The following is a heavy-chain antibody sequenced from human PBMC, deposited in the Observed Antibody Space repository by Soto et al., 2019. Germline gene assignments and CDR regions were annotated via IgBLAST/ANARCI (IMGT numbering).Heavy chain of an antibody. D-gene: IGHD6-19*01. CDR1: EVNCGYYW. CDR2: VRQDGSQK. CDR3: VRDGSSGWHFDF. V-gene: IGHV3-7*01. J-gene: IGHJ4*02. Sequence: GRALSLSWSGAEVNCGYYWMSWIRKAQGKGLEWVANVRQDGSQKYLVDSVKGRFTISRDNAKNSMYLQMNSLRAEDMFVYYCVRDGSSGWHFDFWGQGTFVTGSS.